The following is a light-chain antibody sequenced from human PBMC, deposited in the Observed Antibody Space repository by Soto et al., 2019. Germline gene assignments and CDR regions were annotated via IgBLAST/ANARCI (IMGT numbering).Light chain of an antibody. CDR2: LGS. V-gene: IGKV2-28*01. J-gene: IGKJ5*01. CDR1: QSLLHSDGKTY. Sequence: MTQTPLSLSVTPGQPASISCKSSQSLLHSDGKTYLDWYLQKPGQSPQLLIYLGSNRASGVPDRFSGSGSGTDFTLNISSVEAEDVGLYYCMQGVQMPPITFGQGTRLEIK. CDR3: MQGVQMPPIT.